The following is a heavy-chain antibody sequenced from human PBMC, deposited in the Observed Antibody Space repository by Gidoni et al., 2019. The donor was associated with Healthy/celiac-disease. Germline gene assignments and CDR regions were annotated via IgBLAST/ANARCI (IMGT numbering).Heavy chain of an antibody. V-gene: IGHV3-30*04. J-gene: IGHJ4*02. Sequence: QVQLVESGGGVVQPGRSLRLSCAASGFTFSSYAMHWVRQAPGKGLEWVAVISYDGSNKYYADSVKGRFTISRDNSKNTLYLQMNSLRAEDTAVYYCASESSGAFDYWGQGTLVTVSS. D-gene: IGHD3-22*01. CDR3: ASESSGAFDY. CDR1: GFTFSSYA. CDR2: ISYDGSNK.